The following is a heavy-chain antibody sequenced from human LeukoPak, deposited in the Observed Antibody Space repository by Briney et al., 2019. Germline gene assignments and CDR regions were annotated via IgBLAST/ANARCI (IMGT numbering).Heavy chain of an antibody. CDR1: GGTFSSYA. CDR3: ARDSGYSNYDWFDP. J-gene: IGHJ5*02. D-gene: IGHD4-11*01. Sequence: ASVKVSCKASGGTFSSYAISWVRQAPGQGLEWMGWINPNSGGTNYAQKFQGRVTMTRDTSISTAYMELSRLRSDDTAVYYCARDSGYSNYDWFDPWGQGTLVTVSS. CDR2: INPNSGGT. V-gene: IGHV1-2*02.